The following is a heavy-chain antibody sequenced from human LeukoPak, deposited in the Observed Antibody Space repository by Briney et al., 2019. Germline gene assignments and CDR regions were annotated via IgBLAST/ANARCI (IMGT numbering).Heavy chain of an antibody. Sequence: GASVKVSCKASGGTFSSYTISWVRQAPGQGLEWMGRIIPILGIANYAQKFQGRVTITADKSTSTAYRELTSLRSEDTAVYYCASTRSSSWFDPWGQGTLVTVSS. CDR1: GGTFSSYT. V-gene: IGHV1-69*02. D-gene: IGHD2-2*01. CDR3: ASTRSSSWFDP. CDR2: IIPILGIA. J-gene: IGHJ5*02.